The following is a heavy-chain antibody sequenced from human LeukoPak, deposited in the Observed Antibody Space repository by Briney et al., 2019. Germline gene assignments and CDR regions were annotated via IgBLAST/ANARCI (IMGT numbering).Heavy chain of an antibody. J-gene: IGHJ1*01. Sequence: GGSLRLSCAASGFTFSSYCMNWVRQAPGKGLEWVSVIYSGGSTYYADSVKGRFTISRDNSKNTLYLQMNSLRAEDTAVYYCARDQYGLAAAGEKYFQHWGQGTLSPSPQ. V-gene: IGHV3-66*01. CDR2: IYSGGST. D-gene: IGHD6-13*01. CDR3: ARDQYGLAAAGEKYFQH. CDR1: GFTFSSYC.